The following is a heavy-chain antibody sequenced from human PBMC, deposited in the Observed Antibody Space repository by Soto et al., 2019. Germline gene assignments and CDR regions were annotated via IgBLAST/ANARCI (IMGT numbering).Heavy chain of an antibody. CDR3: AKGRYDFWSTYYFDS. J-gene: IGHJ4*02. CDR1: GLNFDDFA. Sequence: GGSLRLSCVGTGLNFDDFAMHWVRQAAGKGLEWVSGITWNSRVLAYADSVKGRFTISRDNARNSLYLQMDSLRDEDTALYYCAKGRYDFWSTYYFDSWGQGTLVTVSS. CDR2: ITWNSRVL. V-gene: IGHV3-9*01. D-gene: IGHD3-3*01.